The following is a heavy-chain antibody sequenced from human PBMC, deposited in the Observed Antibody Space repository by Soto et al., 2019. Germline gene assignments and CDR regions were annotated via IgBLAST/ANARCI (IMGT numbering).Heavy chain of an antibody. V-gene: IGHV4-31*11. CDR1: GDSIRSGDCY. CDR3: ARGNYDFGWFDP. CDR2: IYYSGST. Sequence: SETLSLTCDVSGDSIRSGDCYWSWIRQHPGKGLEWIGYIYYSGSTYYNPSLKSRVTISVDTSKNQFSLKLSSVTAADTAVYYCARGNYDFGWFDPWGQGTLVTVSS. D-gene: IGHD3-3*01. J-gene: IGHJ5*02.